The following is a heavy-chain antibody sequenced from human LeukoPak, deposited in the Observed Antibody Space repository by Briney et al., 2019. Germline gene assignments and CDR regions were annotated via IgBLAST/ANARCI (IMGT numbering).Heavy chain of an antibody. Sequence: PWRYLRLSCAASGFTCSSYPMLWVRQAPGKGLEWIAVISYDGSNKNYADAVKGRVTSSRDNSKNTLYLQMNSLRAEDTAVYYCARSQQLVEGDYFDYWGQGTLVTVSS. J-gene: IGHJ4*02. CDR3: ARSQQLVEGDYFDY. CDR2: ISYDGSNK. D-gene: IGHD6-13*01. CDR1: GFTCSSYP. V-gene: IGHV3-30*04.